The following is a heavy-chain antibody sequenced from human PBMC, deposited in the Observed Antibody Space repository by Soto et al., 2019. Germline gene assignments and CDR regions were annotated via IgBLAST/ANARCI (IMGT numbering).Heavy chain of an antibody. D-gene: IGHD5-12*01. J-gene: IGHJ1*01. CDR1: GFSFNNYW. V-gene: IGHV3-74*01. CDR2: INSDGSTR. Sequence: EVQLVESGGGLVQPGGSLRLSCAASGFSFNNYWMYWVRQPPGKGLVWVSHINSDGSTRTYADSVKGRFTISRDNDKNTLNLQMNSLGAEDTALYYCVGVRRDGYNYWGQGTLVIVSS. CDR3: VGVRRDGYNY.